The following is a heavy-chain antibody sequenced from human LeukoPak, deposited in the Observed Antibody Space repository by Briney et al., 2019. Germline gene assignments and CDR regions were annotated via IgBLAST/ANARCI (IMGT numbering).Heavy chain of an antibody. J-gene: IGHJ5*02. CDR3: ARQDCSSTSCYIHNWFDP. D-gene: IGHD2-2*02. V-gene: IGHV1-8*01. CDR1: GYAFTSYD. Sequence: GASVKVSCKASGYAFTSYDINWVRQATGQGLEWMGWMNPNSGNTGYAQKFQGRVTMTRNTSISTAYMELSSLRSKDTAVYYCARQDCSSTSCYIHNWFDPWGQGTLVTVSS. CDR2: MNPNSGNT.